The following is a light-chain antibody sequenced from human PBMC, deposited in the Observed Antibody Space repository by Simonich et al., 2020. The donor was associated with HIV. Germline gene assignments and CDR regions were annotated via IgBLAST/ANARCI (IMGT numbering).Light chain of an antibody. CDR1: SGSIASNY. Sequence: NFMLTQPHSVSESPGKTVTISCTRSSGSIASNYVQWYQQRPGSAPTTVIYEDYQSPSGVPDRFSGSIDPSSNSASLTISGLRTEDEADYYCQSYESSQGVFGTGTKVTVL. J-gene: IGLJ1*01. V-gene: IGLV6-57*03. CDR2: EDY. CDR3: QSYESSQGV.